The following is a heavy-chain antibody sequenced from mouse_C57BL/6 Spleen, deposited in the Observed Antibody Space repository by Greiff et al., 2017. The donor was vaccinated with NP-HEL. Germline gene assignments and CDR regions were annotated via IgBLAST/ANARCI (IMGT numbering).Heavy chain of an antibody. Sequence: VKDRFTISRDDSESMLYLQMNNLKTEDTAMYYCVRQWLARGMDYWGQGTSVTVSS. V-gene: IGHV10-1*01. CDR3: VRQWLARGMDY. J-gene: IGHJ4*01. D-gene: IGHD3-3*01.